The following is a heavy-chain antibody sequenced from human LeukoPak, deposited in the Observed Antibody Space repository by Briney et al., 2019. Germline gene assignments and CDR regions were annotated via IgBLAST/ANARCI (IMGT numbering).Heavy chain of an antibody. CDR3: ARTPRETDAFDI. V-gene: IGHV1-18*01. CDR2: ISAYNGNT. J-gene: IGHJ3*02. Sequence: ASVKVSCKASGYTFTSYGISWVRQAPGQGLEWMGWISAYNGNTNYAQKLQGRVTMTTDTSTSTAYMELRSLRADDTAVYYCARTPRETDAFDIWGQGTMVTVSS. CDR1: GYTFTSYG.